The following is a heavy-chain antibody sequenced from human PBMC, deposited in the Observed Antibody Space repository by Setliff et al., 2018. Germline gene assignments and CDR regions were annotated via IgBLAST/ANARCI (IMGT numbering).Heavy chain of an antibody. D-gene: IGHD3-10*01. Sequence: SETLSLTCAVSGYSISSGYYWGWIRQPPGKGLEWIGSIYHSGSTYYNPSLKSRVAISVDTSKNQFSLKLNSVTAADTAVYYCARHVVTMVRAHFDYWGLGTLVTVSS. V-gene: IGHV4-38-2*01. J-gene: IGHJ4*02. CDR3: ARHVVTMVRAHFDY. CDR2: IYHSGST. CDR1: GYSISSGYY.